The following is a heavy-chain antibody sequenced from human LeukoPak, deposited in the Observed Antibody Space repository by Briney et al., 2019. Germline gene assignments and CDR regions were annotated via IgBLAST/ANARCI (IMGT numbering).Heavy chain of an antibody. D-gene: IGHD3-9*01. CDR1: GGSISSSSYY. CDR2: IYYSGST. Sequence: SETLSLTCTVSGGSISSSSYYWDWIRQPPGKGLEWIGSIYYSGSTYYNPSLKSRVTISVDTSKNQFSLKLTSVTAADTAVYYCARDDFEYSVHYGMDVWGQGTAVSVSS. J-gene: IGHJ6*02. V-gene: IGHV4-39*02. CDR3: ARDDFEYSVHYGMDV.